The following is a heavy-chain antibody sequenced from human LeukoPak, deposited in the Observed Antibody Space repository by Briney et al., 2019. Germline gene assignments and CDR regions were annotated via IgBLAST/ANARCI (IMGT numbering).Heavy chain of an antibody. CDR1: GYSFTSYW. D-gene: IGHD1-14*01. V-gene: IGHV5-51*01. CDR3: ARYNEESHYYMDV. CDR2: IYPGDSDT. Sequence: PGESLKIPCKGSGYSFTSYWIGCVRQMPGKGLEWMGIIYPGDSDTRYSPSFQGQVTISADKSISTAYLQWSSLKASDTAMYYCARYNEESHYYMDVWGKGTTVTVSS. J-gene: IGHJ6*03.